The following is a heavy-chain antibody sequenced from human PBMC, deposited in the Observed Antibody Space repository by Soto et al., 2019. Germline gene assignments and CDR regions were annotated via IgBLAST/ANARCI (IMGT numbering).Heavy chain of an antibody. J-gene: IGHJ3*02. CDR3: ACFISYNWNYVWAFDI. CDR2: ISAYNGKT. CDR1: GYTFTSYG. D-gene: IGHD1-7*01. Sequence: ASVKVSCKASGYTFTSYGISWVRQAPGQGLEWMGWISAYNGKTNYAQKLQGRDTMTTDTSTSTAYMELRSLRSDDTAVYYCACFISYNWNYVWAFDIWGQWTMVTVS. V-gene: IGHV1-18*01.